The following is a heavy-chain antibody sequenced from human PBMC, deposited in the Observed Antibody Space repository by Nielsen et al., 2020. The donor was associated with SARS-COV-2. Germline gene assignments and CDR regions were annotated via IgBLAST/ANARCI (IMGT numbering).Heavy chain of an antibody. CDR2: ISYDGSND. D-gene: IGHD5-12*01. CDR1: GFTFSGYA. V-gene: IGHV3-30*04. J-gene: IGHJ6*02. CDR3: ARARDIVATFLGMDV. Sequence: GESLKISCAASGFTFSGYAMSWVRQAPGKGLDWVAVISYDGSNDYYADSVKGRFTVSRDNSKNTLYLQMNRLRAEDTAVYYCARARDIVATFLGMDVWGPGTTVTVSS.